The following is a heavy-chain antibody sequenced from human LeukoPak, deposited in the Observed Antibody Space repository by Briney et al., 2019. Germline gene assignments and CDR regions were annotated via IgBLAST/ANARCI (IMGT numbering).Heavy chain of an antibody. CDR3: AKRGVVIRVILVGFHKEAYYFDS. Sequence: PGGSLRLSCAVSGITLSNYGMSWVRQAPGKELEWVAGISDSGGRTNYADSVKGRFTISRDNPKNTLYLQMNSLRAEDTAVYFCAKRGVVIRVILVGFHKEAYYFDSWGQGALVTVSS. CDR2: ISDSGGRT. J-gene: IGHJ4*02. V-gene: IGHV3-23*01. CDR1: GITLSNYG. D-gene: IGHD3-22*01.